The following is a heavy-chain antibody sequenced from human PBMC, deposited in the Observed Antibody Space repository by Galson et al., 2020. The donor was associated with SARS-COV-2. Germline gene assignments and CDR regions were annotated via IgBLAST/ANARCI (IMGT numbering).Heavy chain of an antibody. V-gene: IGHV3-66*01. CDR3: ARDSITVAGRDY. J-gene: IGHJ4*02. D-gene: IGHD6-19*01. CDR2: IYSDGST. Sequence: GGSLRLSCAVPGFTVSSNYMTWVRQAPGKGLEWVSVIYSDGSTHYADSVKGRFSISRDNSQNTLYLQMNSLRAEDTAVYYCARDSITVAGRDYWGQGTLVTVSS. CDR1: GFTVSSNY.